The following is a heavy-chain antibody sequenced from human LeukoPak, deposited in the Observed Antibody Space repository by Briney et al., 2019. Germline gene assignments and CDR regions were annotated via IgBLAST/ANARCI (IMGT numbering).Heavy chain of an antibody. Sequence: SETLSLTRAVSGGSISSGGYSWSWIRQPPGRGLEWIGYIYHSGSTYHNPSLKNPVTISLDRSKNQFSLKLSSVTAADTAVYYCAREVRDFDILTGYYKRYFDYWGQGTLVTVSS. CDR3: AREVRDFDILTGYYKRYFDY. CDR1: GGSISSGGYS. CDR2: IYHSGST. D-gene: IGHD3-9*01. J-gene: IGHJ4*02. V-gene: IGHV4-30-2*01.